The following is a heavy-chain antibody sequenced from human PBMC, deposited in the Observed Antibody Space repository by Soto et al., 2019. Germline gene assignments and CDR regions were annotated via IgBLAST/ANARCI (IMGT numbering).Heavy chain of an antibody. Sequence: QVQLVQSGAEVKKPGSSVKVSCKASGGTFSTSAISWVRQAPGQGLEWVGGIMPVFPTPDYAQKFQGRVTITADESTTTAYLELTSLRTDDTAVYYCARHKDRLQLGGNYYYFLDVWGQGTAITVSS. D-gene: IGHD1-1*01. CDR1: GGTFSTSA. J-gene: IGHJ6*02. CDR2: IMPVFPTP. CDR3: ARHKDRLQLGGNYYYFLDV. V-gene: IGHV1-69*12.